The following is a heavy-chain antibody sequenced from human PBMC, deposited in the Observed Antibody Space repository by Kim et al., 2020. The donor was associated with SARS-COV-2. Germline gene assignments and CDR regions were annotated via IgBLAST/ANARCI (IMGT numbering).Heavy chain of an antibody. D-gene: IGHD2-21*02. Sequence: SGPTLVNPTQTLTLTCTFSGFSLSPSGVGVGWIRQPPGKALEWLALIYWDDDKRYSPSLKSRLTITKDTSKNQVVLTMTNMDPVDTATYYCAHSPYTPLAYCGGDCSYYFDYWGQGTLVTVSS. V-gene: IGHV2-5*02. CDR1: GFSLSPSGVG. J-gene: IGHJ4*02. CDR3: AHSPYTPLAYCGGDCSYYFDY. CDR2: IYWDDDK.